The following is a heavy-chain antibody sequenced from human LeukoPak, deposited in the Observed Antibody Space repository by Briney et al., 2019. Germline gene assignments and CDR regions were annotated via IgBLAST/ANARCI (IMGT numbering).Heavy chain of an antibody. CDR2: IWYDGSNK. D-gene: IGHD2-15*01. V-gene: IGHV3-33*06. J-gene: IGHJ4*01. CDR3: AKGHRLCSSGNCNSQVDY. Sequence: GGSLRLSWAASGFTFSSYGMHWVRQAPGKGLEWVAVIWYDGSNKYYADSVKGRFTISRDNSKNTLYLQMNSLRAEDTAAYYCAKGHRLCSSGNCNSQVDYWGHGTLVIVPS. CDR1: GFTFSSYG.